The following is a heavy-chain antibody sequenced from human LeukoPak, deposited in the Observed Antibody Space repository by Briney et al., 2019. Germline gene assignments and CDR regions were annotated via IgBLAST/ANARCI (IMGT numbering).Heavy chain of an antibody. V-gene: IGHV3-30*18. D-gene: IGHD2-2*03. Sequence: GGSLRLSCAASGFTFSSYGMHWVRQAPGKGLEWVAVISYDGSNKYYADSVEGRFTISRDNSKNTLYLQMNSLRAEDTAVYYCAKDRALDSWGQGTLVTVSS. CDR1: GFTFSSYG. CDR2: ISYDGSNK. J-gene: IGHJ4*02. CDR3: AKDRALDS.